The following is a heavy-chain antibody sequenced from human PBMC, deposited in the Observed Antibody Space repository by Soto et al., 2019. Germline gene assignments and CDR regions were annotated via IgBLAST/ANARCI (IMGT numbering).Heavy chain of an antibody. CDR1: GGSFSGYY. Sequence: SETLSLTCAVYGGSFSGYYWSWIRQPPGKGLEWIGEINHSGSTNSNPSLKNRVTVSVDTSKNQFSLKLSSVTAADTDVYYCARGVGYSYGFVIWFDPWGQGTLVTVSS. V-gene: IGHV4-34*01. D-gene: IGHD5-18*01. CDR2: INHSGST. CDR3: ARGVGYSYGFVIWFDP. J-gene: IGHJ5*02.